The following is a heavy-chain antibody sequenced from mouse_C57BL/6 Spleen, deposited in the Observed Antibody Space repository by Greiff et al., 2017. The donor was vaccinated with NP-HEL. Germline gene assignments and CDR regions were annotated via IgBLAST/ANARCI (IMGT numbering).Heavy chain of an antibody. CDR2: IHPNSGST. D-gene: IGHD1-1*01. CDR1: GYTFTSYW. J-gene: IGHJ2*01. CDR3: ARGGTTVVALDY. Sequence: QVQLQQPGAELVKPGASVKLSCKASGYTFTSYWMHWVKQRPGQGLEWIGMIHPNSGSTNYNEKFKSKATLTVDKSSSTAYMQLSSLTSEDSAVYYCARGGTTVVALDYWGQGTTLTVSS. V-gene: IGHV1-64*01.